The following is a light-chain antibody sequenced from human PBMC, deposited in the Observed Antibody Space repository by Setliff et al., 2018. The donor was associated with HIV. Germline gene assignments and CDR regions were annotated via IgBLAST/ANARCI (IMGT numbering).Light chain of an antibody. CDR3: CSHAGSYTWV. CDR2: DVS. J-gene: IGLJ3*02. CDR1: SGDVGGYNY. Sequence: QSALTQPRSVSGSPGQSVTISCTGTSGDVGGYNYVSWYQQHPGKAPKVMIYDVSTRPSGVPDRFSGSKSGNTASLTISGLQAEDEADYFCCSHAGSYTWVFGGGTQLTVL. V-gene: IGLV2-11*01.